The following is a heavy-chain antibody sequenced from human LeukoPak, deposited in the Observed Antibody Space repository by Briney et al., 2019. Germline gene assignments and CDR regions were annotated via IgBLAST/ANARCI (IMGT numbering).Heavy chain of an antibody. D-gene: IGHD5-18*01. CDR3: AGGRGYSYGPKEP. J-gene: IGHJ5*02. CDR1: GGTFSSYA. CDR2: IIPIFGTA. Sequence: ASVKVSCKASGGTFSSYAISWVQQAPGQGLEWMGGIIPIFGTANYAQKFQGRVTITADESTSTAYMELSSLRSEDTAVYYCAGGRGYSYGPKEPWGQGTLVTVSS. V-gene: IGHV1-69*01.